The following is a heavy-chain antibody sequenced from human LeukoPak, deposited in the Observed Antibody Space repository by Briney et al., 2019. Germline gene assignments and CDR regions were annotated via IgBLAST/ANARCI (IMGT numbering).Heavy chain of an antibody. J-gene: IGHJ4*02. D-gene: IGHD2-2*01. CDR2: ISYDGSNK. CDR3: AKDLRGCSSTSCYPGY. Sequence: GGAPRISLAAPGFTFSSYGMHRGRQAPGKGVEWGGGISYDGSNKYYADSVKGRFTISRDNSKNTLYLQMNSLRAEDTAVYYCAKDLRGCSSTSCYPGYWGQGTLVTVSS. V-gene: IGHV3-30*18. CDR1: GFTFSSYG.